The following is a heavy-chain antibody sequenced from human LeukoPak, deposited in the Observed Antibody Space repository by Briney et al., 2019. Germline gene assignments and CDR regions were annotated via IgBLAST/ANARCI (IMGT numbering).Heavy chain of an antibody. CDR2: ISGDGGST. CDR1: GFTFDGYA. CDR3: AKDMGWRRPVAGTGEDDY. V-gene: IGHV3-43*02. D-gene: IGHD6-19*01. Sequence: GGSLRLSCAASGFTFDGYAMQLVRQAPGKGLEWVSLISGDGGSTYYADSVKGRFTISRDNSKNSLYLQMNSLRTEDTALYYCAKDMGWRRPVAGTGEDDYWGQGTLVTVSS. J-gene: IGHJ4*02.